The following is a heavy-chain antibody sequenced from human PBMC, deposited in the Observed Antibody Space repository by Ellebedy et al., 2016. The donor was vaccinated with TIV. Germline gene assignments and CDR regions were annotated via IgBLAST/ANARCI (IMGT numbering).Heavy chain of an antibody. D-gene: IGHD1-1*01. CDR1: GDSVSSNSAA. CDR3: ARARGKGQLPPLYYFDY. V-gene: IGHV6-1*01. J-gene: IGHJ4*02. CDR2: TYYRSKWYN. Sequence: SQTLSLTXXISGDSVSSNSAAWNWIRQSPSRGLEWLGRTYYRSKWYNDYAVSVKSRITINPDTSKNQFSLQLNSVTPEDTAVYYCARARGKGQLPPLYYFDYWGQGTLVTVSS.